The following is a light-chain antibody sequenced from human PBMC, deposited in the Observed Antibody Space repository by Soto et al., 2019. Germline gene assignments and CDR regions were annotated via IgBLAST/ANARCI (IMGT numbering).Light chain of an antibody. CDR1: QNIRSR. Sequence: QMTQSPSTLSASVGDRVTITCLASQNIRSRLAWFQQRPGKAPNLLIYAASSLQSGVPSRFSGSGSGTDFSLTISSLQPEDFATYYCLQDHNYPWTFGQGTKVDI. CDR3: LQDHNYPWT. CDR2: AAS. J-gene: IGKJ1*01. V-gene: IGKV1-6*01.